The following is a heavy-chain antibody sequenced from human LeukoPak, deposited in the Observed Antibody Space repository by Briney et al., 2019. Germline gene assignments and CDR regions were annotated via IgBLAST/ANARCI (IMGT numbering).Heavy chain of an antibody. V-gene: IGHV1-18*01. CDR2: ISAYNGNT. CDR1: GGTFSSYA. CDR3: ARGPPHYYDHHYFDP. D-gene: IGHD3-22*01. J-gene: IGHJ5*02. Sequence: GASVKVSCKASGGTFSSYAISWVRQAPGQGLEWMGWISAYNGNTNYAQKLQGRVTMTTDTSTSTAYMELRSLRSDDTAVYYCARGPPHYYDHHYFDPWGQGTLVTVSS.